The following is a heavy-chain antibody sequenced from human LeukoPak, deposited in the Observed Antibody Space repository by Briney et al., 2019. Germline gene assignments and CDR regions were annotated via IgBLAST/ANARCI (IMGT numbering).Heavy chain of an antibody. J-gene: IGHJ4*02. CDR3: ARVRRNYDSSGMNFDY. CDR2: IYYSGST. Sequence: SETLSLTCTVSGGSISSYYWGWIRQPPGKGLEWIGSIYYSGSTYYNPSLKSRVTISVDTSKNQFSLKLSSVTAADTAVYYCARVRRNYDSSGMNFDYWGQGTLVTVSS. V-gene: IGHV4-39*07. D-gene: IGHD3-22*01. CDR1: GGSISSYY.